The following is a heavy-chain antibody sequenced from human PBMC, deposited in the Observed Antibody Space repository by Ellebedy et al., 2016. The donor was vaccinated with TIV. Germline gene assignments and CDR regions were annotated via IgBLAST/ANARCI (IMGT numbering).Heavy chain of an antibody. CDR1: GGTFSSYA. CDR3: ASQMATIPSPFDY. D-gene: IGHD5-24*01. V-gene: IGHV1-69*04. CDR2: IIPILGIA. J-gene: IGHJ4*02. Sequence: AASVKVSCKASGGTFSSYAISWVRQAPGQGLEWMGRIIPILGIANYAQKFQGRVTITADKSTSTAYMELSSLRSEDTAVYYCASQMATIPSPFDYWGQGTLVTVSS.